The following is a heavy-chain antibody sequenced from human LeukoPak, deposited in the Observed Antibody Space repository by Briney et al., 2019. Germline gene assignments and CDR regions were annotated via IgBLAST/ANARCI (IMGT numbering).Heavy chain of an antibody. V-gene: IGHV4-61*09. CDR3: ARGYYDSSGPTGFDP. CDR2: IYTSGST. J-gene: IGHJ5*02. D-gene: IGHD3-22*01. Sequence: SETLSLTCTVSGGSISSGSYYWSWIRQPAGKGLEWIGHIYTSGSTNYNPSLKSRVTISVDTSKNQFSLKLSSVTAADTAVYYCARGYYDSSGPTGFDPWGQGTLVTVSS. CDR1: GGSISSGSYY.